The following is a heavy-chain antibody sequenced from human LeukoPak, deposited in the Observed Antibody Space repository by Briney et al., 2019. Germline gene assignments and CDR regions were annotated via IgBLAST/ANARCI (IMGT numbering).Heavy chain of an antibody. V-gene: IGHV4-61*02. D-gene: IGHD3-10*01. CDR2: ISSSGST. Sequence: SETLSLTCTVSGDSISSGDYYWSWIRQPAGKGLEWIGRISSSGSTNYNPSLKSRVTISVDTSKNQFSLKLSSVTAADTAVYYCAKGDYYGSGSYYYDYWGQGTLVTVSS. CDR3: AKGDYYGSGSYYYDY. CDR1: GDSISSGDYY. J-gene: IGHJ4*02.